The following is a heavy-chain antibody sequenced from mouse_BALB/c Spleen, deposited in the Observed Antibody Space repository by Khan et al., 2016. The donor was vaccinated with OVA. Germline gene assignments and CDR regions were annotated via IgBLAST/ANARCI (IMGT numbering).Heavy chain of an antibody. V-gene: IGHV1-7*01. J-gene: IGHJ2*01. Sequence: VQLQESGAELVKPGASVKMSCTASGYTFNTNWMHWVNQRPEQGLEWIGYINPTSGNTDYNEKFKDRATLSADKSSSTAYLQLSSLTSEDTAVDYFTRNRVDYWGQGTTLTVSS. CDR2: INPTSGNT. CDR3: TRNRVDY. CDR1: GYTFNTNW.